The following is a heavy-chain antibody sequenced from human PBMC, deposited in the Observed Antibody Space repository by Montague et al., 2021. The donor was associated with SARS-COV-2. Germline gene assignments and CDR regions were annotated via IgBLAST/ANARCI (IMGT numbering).Heavy chain of an antibody. CDR2: ISNGGRT. CDR3: ARHRRYDVVTYYPDF. V-gene: IGHV4-39*01. D-gene: IGHD3-9*01. CDR1: GGSFDRDNFF. J-gene: IGHJ4*02. Sequence: SETLSLTCSVSGGSFDRDNFFWGWIRQPPGKRLEWIGVISNGGRTFDNSSLKSRVTISVHTSRNQLSLNVKSVTAADTAVYYCARHRRYDVVTYYPDFWGQGILVTVSS.